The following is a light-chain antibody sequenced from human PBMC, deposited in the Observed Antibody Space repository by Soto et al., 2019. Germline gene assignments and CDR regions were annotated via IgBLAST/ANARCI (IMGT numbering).Light chain of an antibody. J-gene: IGKJ1*01. CDR3: QQYNNWPT. CDR1: QSVSSN. Sequence: IVFGHAQDTLSLSSGERATLSCRTSQSVSSNLSWYQQKPGQAPRLLRSGASTRATGIPARFSGSGSGTEFTLTISGLQSVEFSVYHCQQYNNWPTCGQGAKVDIK. CDR2: GAS. V-gene: IGKV3-15*01.